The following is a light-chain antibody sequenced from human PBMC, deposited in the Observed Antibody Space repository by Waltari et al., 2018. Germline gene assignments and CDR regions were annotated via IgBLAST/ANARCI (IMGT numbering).Light chain of an antibody. Sequence: QSALTQPASLSGSPGQSITISCSGRSSHVGAYDHFSWYRQHPGKVPKVLIYEVNKRPSGVSNRFSGSKSGNTASLTISGLQAEDEADYYCCSYTIGNTFWVFGGGTKLTVL. J-gene: IGLJ3*02. CDR2: EVN. CDR3: CSYTIGNTFWV. V-gene: IGLV2-23*02. CDR1: SSHVGAYDH.